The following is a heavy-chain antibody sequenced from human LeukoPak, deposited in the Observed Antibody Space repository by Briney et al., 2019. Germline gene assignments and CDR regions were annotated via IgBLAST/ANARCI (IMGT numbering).Heavy chain of an antibody. CDR3: ARASGWLHPNDY. J-gene: IGHJ4*02. CDR2: INSDGSST. CDR1: GFTSSSYW. V-gene: IGHV3-74*01. Sequence: GGSLRLSCSASGFTSSSYWMHWVRQAPGKGLVWVSRINSDGSSTSYADSVKGRFTISRDNAKDTLYLQMNSLRAEDTAVYYCARASGWLHPNDYWGQGTLVTVSS. D-gene: IGHD5-12*01.